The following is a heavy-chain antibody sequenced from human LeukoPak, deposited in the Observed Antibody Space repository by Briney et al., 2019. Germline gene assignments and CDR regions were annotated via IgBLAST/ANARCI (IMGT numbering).Heavy chain of an antibody. CDR1: GFTFDDYA. CDR3: ARDGRITGTLHGHYYYYYMDV. V-gene: IGHV3-43D*03. D-gene: IGHD1-7*01. Sequence: GGSLRLSCAASGFTFDDYAMHWVRQAPGKGLEWVSLISWDGGSTYYADSVKGRFTISRDNSKNSLYLQMNSLRAEDTAVYYCARDGRITGTLHGHYYYYYMDVWGKGTTVTVSS. CDR2: ISWDGGST. J-gene: IGHJ6*03.